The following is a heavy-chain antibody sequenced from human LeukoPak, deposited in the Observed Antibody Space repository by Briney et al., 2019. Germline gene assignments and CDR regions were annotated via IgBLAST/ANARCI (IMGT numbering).Heavy chain of an antibody. J-gene: IGHJ5*02. CDR1: GFTFSSYA. CDR3: AKGYSSSWYNWFDP. D-gene: IGHD6-13*01. Sequence: GGSLRLSCAASGFTFSSYAMSWVRQAPGKGLEWVSAISGSGGSTYYADSVKGRFPISRDNSKNTLYLQMNSLRAEDTAVYYCAKGYSSSWYNWFDPWGQGTLVTVSP. V-gene: IGHV3-23*01. CDR2: ISGSGGST.